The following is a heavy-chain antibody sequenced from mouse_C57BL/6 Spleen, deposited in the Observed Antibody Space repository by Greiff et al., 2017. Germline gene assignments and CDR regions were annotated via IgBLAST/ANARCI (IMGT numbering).Heavy chain of an antibody. V-gene: IGHV1-42*01. D-gene: IGHD2-4*01. CDR2: INPSTGGT. Sequence: EVQLQQSGPELVKPGASVKISCKASGYSFTGYYMNWVKQSPEKSLEWIGEINPSTGGTTYNQKFKAKATLTVDKSSSTAYMQLKSLTSEDSAVYYCARAAGIYYDYDDYAMDYWGQGTSVTVSS. CDR3: ARAAGIYYDYDDYAMDY. CDR1: GYSFTGYY. J-gene: IGHJ4*01.